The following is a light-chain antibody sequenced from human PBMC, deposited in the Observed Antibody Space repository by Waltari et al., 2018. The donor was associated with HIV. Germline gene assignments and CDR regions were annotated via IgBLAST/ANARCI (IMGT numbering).Light chain of an antibody. CDR3: SSYTATTAIL. CDR2: EVT. CDR1: NSDVGDYNF. Sequence: QSVLTQPASVSGSPGQSITLSCTGTNSDVGDYNFFPCYQKHPGKAPKLLNYEVTHRPSGISSRVAGFKSGNTASMTSSGLQAEDEADYYCSSYTATTAILFGGGTKVTVL. J-gene: IGLJ3*02. V-gene: IGLV2-14*01.